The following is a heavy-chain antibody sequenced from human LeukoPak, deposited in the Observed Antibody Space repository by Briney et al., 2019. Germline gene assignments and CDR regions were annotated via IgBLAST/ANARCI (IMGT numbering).Heavy chain of an antibody. CDR3: AGGAATSRDIVVVVAATGPLDY. D-gene: IGHD2-15*01. CDR2: INHSGST. J-gene: IGHJ4*02. V-gene: IGHV4-34*01. Sequence: SETLSLTCAVYGGSFSGYYWSWIRQPPGKGLEWIGEINHSGSTNYNPSLKSRVTISVDTSKNQFSLKLSSVTAADTAVYYCAGGAATSRDIVVVVAATGPLDYWGQGTLVTVSS. CDR1: GGSFSGYY.